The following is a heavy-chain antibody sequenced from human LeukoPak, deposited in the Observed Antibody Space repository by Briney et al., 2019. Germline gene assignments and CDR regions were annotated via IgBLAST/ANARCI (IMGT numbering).Heavy chain of an antibody. D-gene: IGHD3-10*01. CDR3: AKALVLLWFGAAFDI. CDR2: ISGSGGST. V-gene: IGHV3-23*01. CDR1: GFTFSSYA. Sequence: GGSLRLSCAASGFTFSSYAMSWVRQAPGKGLEWASAISGSGGSTYYADSVKGRFTISRDNSKNTLYLQMNSLRAEDTAVYYCAKALVLLWFGAAFDIWGQGTMVTVSS. J-gene: IGHJ3*02.